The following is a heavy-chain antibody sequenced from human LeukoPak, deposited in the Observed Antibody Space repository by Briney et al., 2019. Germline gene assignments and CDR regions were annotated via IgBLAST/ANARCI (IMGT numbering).Heavy chain of an antibody. CDR1: GFTFSTDG. CDR2: IWYDGSNE. CDR3: ARGGLTIAEATPSWYLDY. Sequence: GGSLRLSCAASGFTFSTDGVHWVRQAQGKGLEWVALIWYDGSNENYADSVKGRFTISRDNSRNTLYLQMNSLRGEDTAVYYCARGGLTIAEATPSWYLDYWGQGTLVTVSS. D-gene: IGHD1-26*01. V-gene: IGHV3-33*01. J-gene: IGHJ4*02.